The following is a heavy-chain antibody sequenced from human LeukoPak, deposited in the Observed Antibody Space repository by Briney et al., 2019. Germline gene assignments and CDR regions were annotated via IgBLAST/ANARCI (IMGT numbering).Heavy chain of an antibody. D-gene: IGHD3-10*01. J-gene: IGHJ5*02. CDR2: ISAYNGNT. V-gene: IGHV1-18*01. Sequence: ASVKVSCKASGYTFTSYGISWVRQAPEQGLEWMGWISAYNGNTNYAQKLQGRVTMTTDTSTSTAYMELRSLRSDDTAVYYCARAGTPYYYGSGSATYNWFDPWGQGTLVTVSS. CDR3: ARAGTPYYYGSGSATYNWFDP. CDR1: GYTFTSYG.